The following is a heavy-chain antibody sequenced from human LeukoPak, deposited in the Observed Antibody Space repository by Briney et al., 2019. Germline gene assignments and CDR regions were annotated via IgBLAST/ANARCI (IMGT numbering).Heavy chain of an antibody. Sequence: PGVSLRLSCAASGFSFSTYEMNWVRQAPGKGLEWVSYISSGGSAIYYADSVKGRFTISRDNAKNSLYLQMNSLRAEDTAVYYCARDRPSGKITMIRAVALDYWGQGTLVTVSS. D-gene: IGHD3-10*01. V-gene: IGHV3-48*03. J-gene: IGHJ4*02. CDR2: ISSGGSAI. CDR1: GFSFSTYE. CDR3: ARDRPSGKITMIRAVALDY.